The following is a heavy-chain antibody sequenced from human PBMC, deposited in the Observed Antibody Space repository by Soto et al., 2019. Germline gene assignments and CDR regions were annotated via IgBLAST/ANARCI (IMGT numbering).Heavy chain of an antibody. V-gene: IGHV1-46*03. CDR1: GYTFTSYY. Sequence: ASVKVSCKASGYTFTSYYMHWVRQAPGQGLEWMGIINPSGGSTSYAQKFQGRVTMTRDTSTSTVYMELSSLRSEDTAVYYCARDGSKDIVVVPATSWFDPWGQGTLVTVSS. CDR2: INPSGGST. D-gene: IGHD2-2*01. J-gene: IGHJ5*02. CDR3: ARDGSKDIVVVPATSWFDP.